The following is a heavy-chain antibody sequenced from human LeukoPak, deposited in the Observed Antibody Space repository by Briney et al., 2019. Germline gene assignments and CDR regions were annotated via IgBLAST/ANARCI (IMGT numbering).Heavy chain of an antibody. V-gene: IGHV4-39*01. CDR2: IFYSGTT. D-gene: IGHD3-22*01. J-gene: IGHJ4*02. CDR3: ARARGDYYDSSGYYSAFDY. CDR1: GGFISSSSYY. Sequence: SETLSLTCTVSGGFISSSSYYWGWIRRPPGKGLEWIGSIFYSGTTYYNPSLKSRVTISVDTSKNQFSLKLNSVTAADTAVYYCARARGDYYDSSGYYSAFDYWGQGTLVTVSS.